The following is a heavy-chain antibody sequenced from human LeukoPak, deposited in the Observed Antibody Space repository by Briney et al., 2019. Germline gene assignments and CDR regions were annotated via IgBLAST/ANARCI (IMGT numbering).Heavy chain of an antibody. V-gene: IGHV4-59*08. D-gene: IGHD4-23*01. CDR1: GGSISSYY. Sequence: SETLSLTCTVSGGSISSYYWSWIRQPPGKGLEWIGYIYYSGSTNYNPSLKSRVTTSVDTSKNQFSLKLSSVTAADTAVYYCARHLFATTVVTLNWFDPWGQGTLVTVSS. J-gene: IGHJ5*02. CDR2: IYYSGST. CDR3: ARHLFATTVVTLNWFDP.